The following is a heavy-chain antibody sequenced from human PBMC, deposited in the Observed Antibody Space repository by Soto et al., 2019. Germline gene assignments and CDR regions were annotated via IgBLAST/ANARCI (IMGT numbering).Heavy chain of an antibody. J-gene: IGHJ4*02. CDR2: ISVSGGST. V-gene: IGHV3-23*01. CDR3: AKDFELADVDTAMVTSPIFDY. D-gene: IGHD5-18*01. Sequence: HPGGSLRLSCAASGFTFSSYAMSWVRQAPGKGLEWVSAISVSGGSTYYADSVKGRFTISRDNSKNTLYLQMNSLRAEDTAVYYCAKDFELADVDTAMVTSPIFDYWGQGTLVTVSS. CDR1: GFTFSSYA.